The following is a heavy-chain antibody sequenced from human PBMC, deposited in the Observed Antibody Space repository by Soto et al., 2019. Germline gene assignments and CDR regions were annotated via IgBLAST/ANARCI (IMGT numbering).Heavy chain of an antibody. V-gene: IGHV1-69*08. CDR2: IIPILGIA. CDR1: GGTFSSYT. J-gene: IGHJ4*02. D-gene: IGHD3-9*01. Sequence: QVQLVQSGAEVKKPGSSVKVSCKASGGTFSSYTISWVRQAPGQGLEWMGRIIPILGIANYAQKFQGRVTITADKSTSXASXELSSLRSEDTAVYYCARDSSPYYDILTGYSSPGYWGQGTLVTVSS. CDR3: ARDSSPYYDILTGYSSPGY.